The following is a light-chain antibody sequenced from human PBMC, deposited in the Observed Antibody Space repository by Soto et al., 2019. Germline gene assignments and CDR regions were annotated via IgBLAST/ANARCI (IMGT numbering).Light chain of an antibody. CDR2: RAS. J-gene: IGKJ1*01. Sequence: TQSPGSPYLSPRDRVTLSFWASQNIYSNLGWYQQRPGQAPRLIIYRASARPTGIPARFSGRGSGTDFTLPISSLAAEDFAVYCWQQYGSPSPFGQLTKLDI. CDR1: QNIYSN. CDR3: QQYGSPSP. V-gene: IGKV3-20*01.